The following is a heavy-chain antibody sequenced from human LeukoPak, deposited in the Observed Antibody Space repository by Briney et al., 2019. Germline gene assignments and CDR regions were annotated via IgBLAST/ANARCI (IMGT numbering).Heavy chain of an antibody. D-gene: IGHD2-2*01. CDR3: AKEGGTVVIGRFAY. CDR2: IQTDGRDK. CDR1: GIDFRASG. J-gene: IGHJ4*02. Sequence: GGSLRLSCAASGIDFRASGMHWVRQAPGMGLEWVTFIQTDGRDKYYAASVAGRFTISRDNSKNTVYLNMNTLRPDDTALYYWAKEGGTVVIGRFAYWGQGTLVTVSS. V-gene: IGHV3-30*02.